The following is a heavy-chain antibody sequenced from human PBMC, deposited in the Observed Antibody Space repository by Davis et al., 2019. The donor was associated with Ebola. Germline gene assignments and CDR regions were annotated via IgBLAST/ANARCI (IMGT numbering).Heavy chain of an antibody. J-gene: IGHJ4*02. V-gene: IGHV4-59*03. CDR1: GVSISRHY. D-gene: IGHD3-10*01. CDR3: SERGSSV. Sequence: PSETLSLTCTVSGVSISRHYWSWIRQPPGKRLEWIGSIYYTGSAYYNSPLASRATISVDTSKNQFSLKLTSVTAADTAMYYCSERGSSVWGQGTLVTVSS. CDR2: IYYTGSA.